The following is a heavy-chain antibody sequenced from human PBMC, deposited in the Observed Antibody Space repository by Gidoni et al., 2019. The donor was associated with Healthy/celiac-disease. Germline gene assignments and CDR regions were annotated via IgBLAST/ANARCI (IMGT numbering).Heavy chain of an antibody. Sequence: QVHLQQWGAGLLKPSETLSLTCAVYGGSFSGYYWCGSRQPPGKGLEWLGEINHSGSTNYNPSLKSRVTISVDTSKNQFSLKLSSVTAADTAVYYCARGEWYYYDSSGYVYWGQGTLVTVSS. J-gene: IGHJ4*02. CDR2: INHSGST. D-gene: IGHD3-22*01. CDR3: ARGEWYYYDSSGYVY. CDR1: GGSFSGYY. V-gene: IGHV4-34*01.